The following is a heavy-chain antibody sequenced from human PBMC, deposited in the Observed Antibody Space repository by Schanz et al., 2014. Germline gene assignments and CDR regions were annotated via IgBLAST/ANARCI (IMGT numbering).Heavy chain of an antibody. CDR2: INPNSGGT. CDR3: ARDYYDILTGYPYDTFDI. V-gene: IGHV1-2*06. J-gene: IGHJ3*02. Sequence: QLQLVQSGAEVKKPGASVKISCKASGYTFTDYYMYWVRQAPGQGLEWMGRINPNSGGTNYAQKFQGRVTMTRDTSISTAYMELRRLRSDDTAVYYCARDYYDILTGYPYDTFDIWGQGTMVTVSS. CDR1: GYTFTDYY. D-gene: IGHD3-9*01.